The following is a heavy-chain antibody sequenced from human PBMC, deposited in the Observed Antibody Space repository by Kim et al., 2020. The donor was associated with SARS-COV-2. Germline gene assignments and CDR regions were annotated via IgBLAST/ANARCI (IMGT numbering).Heavy chain of an antibody. CDR2: ISWNSGSI. CDR1: GFTFDDYA. J-gene: IGHJ3*02. Sequence: GGSLRLSCAASGFTFDDYAMHWVRQAPGKGLEWVSGISWNSGSIGYADAVKGRFTISRDNAKNSLYLQMNSLRAEDTALYYCAKDVMVAGTFAFDIWGQGTMDTVSS. CDR3: AKDVMVAGTFAFDI. V-gene: IGHV3-9*01. D-gene: IGHD6-19*01.